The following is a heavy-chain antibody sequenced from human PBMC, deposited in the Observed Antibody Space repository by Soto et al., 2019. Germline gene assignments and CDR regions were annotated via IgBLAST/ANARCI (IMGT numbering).Heavy chain of an antibody. D-gene: IGHD6-13*01. Sequence: EASVKVSCKPSGYTFTSYYMHCVRQAPGQGLEWMGIINPSGGSTSYAQKFQGRVTMTTDTSTSTAYMELRSLRSDDTAVYYCARDLRSWDTDYWGQGTLVTVSS. CDR2: INPSGGST. J-gene: IGHJ4*02. CDR3: ARDLRSWDTDY. CDR1: GYTFTSYY. V-gene: IGHV1-46*01.